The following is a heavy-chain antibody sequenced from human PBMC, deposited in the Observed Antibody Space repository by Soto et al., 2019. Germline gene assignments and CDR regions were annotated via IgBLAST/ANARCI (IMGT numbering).Heavy chain of an antibody. CDR2: IYPGDSDT. CDR1: GYSFTSYW. Sequence: HGESLKISCKGSGYSFTSYWIGWVRQMPGKGLEWMGIIYPGDSDTRYSPSFQGQVTISADKSISTAYLQWSSLKASDTAMYYCARYLIPDYSKYVGTCYYYGMDVWGQGTTVTVSS. D-gene: IGHD4-4*01. J-gene: IGHJ6*02. V-gene: IGHV5-51*01. CDR3: ARYLIPDYSKYVGTCYYYGMDV.